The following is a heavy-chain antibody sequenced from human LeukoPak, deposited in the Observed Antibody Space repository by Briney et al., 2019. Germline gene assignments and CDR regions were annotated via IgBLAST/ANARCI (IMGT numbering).Heavy chain of an antibody. V-gene: IGHV3-30-3*01. Sequence: PGGSLRLSCAASGFTFSSYAMHWVRQAPGKGLEWVAVISYDGSNKYYADSVKGRFTISRDNSKNTLYLQMNSLRAEDTAVYYCARGVTTNYYDSSGYLDYWGQGTLVTVSS. D-gene: IGHD3-22*01. CDR1: GFTFSSYA. J-gene: IGHJ4*02. CDR3: ARGVTTNYYDSSGYLDY. CDR2: ISYDGSNK.